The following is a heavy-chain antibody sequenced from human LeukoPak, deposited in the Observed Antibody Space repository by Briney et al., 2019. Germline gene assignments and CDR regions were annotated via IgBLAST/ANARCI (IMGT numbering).Heavy chain of an antibody. J-gene: IGHJ4*02. CDR3: ARDQIVGVPDYLGY. D-gene: IGHD1-26*01. V-gene: IGHV3-30*01. CDR2: ISVDGGIK. CDR1: GFTFSTYD. Sequence: PGRSLRLSCAASGFTFSTYDIHWVRQAPGKGLEWVAVISVDGGIKIYADSVQGRFTISRDNSKNTLYLQMTGLRPEDTAVYYCARDQIVGVPDYLGYWGQGTLVTVSS.